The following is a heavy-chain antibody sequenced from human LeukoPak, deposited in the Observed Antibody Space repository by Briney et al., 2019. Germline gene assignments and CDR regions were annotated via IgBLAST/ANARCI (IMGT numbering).Heavy chain of an antibody. CDR1: GYTFTGYY. V-gene: IGHV1-2*02. D-gene: IGHD1-26*01. CDR3: ARVNGRASRHLDY. CDR2: INPNSGGT. Sequence: ASVKVSCKASGYTFTGYYMHWVRQAPGQGLEWMGWINPNSGGTNYAQKFQGRVTMTRDTSISTAYMELSRLRSDDTAVYYCARVNGRASRHLDYWGQGTLVTVSS. J-gene: IGHJ4*02.